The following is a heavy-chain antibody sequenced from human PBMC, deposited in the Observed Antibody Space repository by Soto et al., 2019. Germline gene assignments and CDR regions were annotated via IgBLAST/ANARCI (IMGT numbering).Heavy chain of an antibody. CDR2: IWYDGSNK. D-gene: IGHD3-3*01. CDR1: AFTFSSYR. J-gene: IGHJ5*02. V-gene: IGHV3-33*01. CDR3: ARDRGYYSP. Sequence: GGSLTLSCAASAFTFSSYRMHWVRQAPGKGLEWVAVIWYDGSNKYYADSVKGRFTISRDNSKNTLYLQMNSLRAEDTAVYYCARDRGYYSPWGQGSLVTVSS.